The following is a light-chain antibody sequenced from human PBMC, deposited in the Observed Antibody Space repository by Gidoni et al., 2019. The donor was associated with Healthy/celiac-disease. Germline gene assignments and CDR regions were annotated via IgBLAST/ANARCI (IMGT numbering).Light chain of an antibody. V-gene: IGKV2-30*02. CDR2: RIS. J-gene: IGKJ2*01. CDR1: RSLVHSDGNTF. CDR3: MQGTHWPPYT. Sequence: DVVMTQSPLSLTVTLGQPASISCRSSRSLVHSDGNTFLTWFHQRPGQSPRRLIYRISNRDSGVPDRFSGSGSGTDFTLKISRVGAEDVGVYYCMQGTHWPPYTFGQGTKLEIK.